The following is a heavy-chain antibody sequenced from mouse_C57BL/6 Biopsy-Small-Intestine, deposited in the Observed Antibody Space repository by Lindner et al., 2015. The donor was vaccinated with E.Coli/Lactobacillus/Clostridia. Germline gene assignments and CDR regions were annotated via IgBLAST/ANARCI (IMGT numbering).Heavy chain of an antibody. CDR2: IYPGDGDT. CDR3: ARVGRGNYFDY. J-gene: IGHJ2*01. CDR1: GYAFSSYW. D-gene: IGHD3-1*01. Sequence: VQLQESGAELVKPGASVKISCKASGYAFSSYWMNWVKQRPGKGLEWIGQIYPGDGDTNYNGKFKGKATLTADKSSSTAYMQLSSLTSEDSAVYFCARVGRGNYFDYWGQGTTLTVSS. V-gene: IGHV1-80*01.